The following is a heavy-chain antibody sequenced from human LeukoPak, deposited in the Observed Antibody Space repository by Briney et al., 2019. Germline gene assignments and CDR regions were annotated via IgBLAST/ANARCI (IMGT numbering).Heavy chain of an antibody. D-gene: IGHD6-6*01. V-gene: IGHV4-4*07. CDR3: ARSIAARREFDY. Sequence: SETLSLTCTVSGGSISSNYWSWIRQPAGKGLEWIGRIYSSGSANYNPSLKSRVTMSVETSKNQFSLMLSSGTAADTAVYYCARSIAARREFDYWGQGTLVTVSS. CDR2: IYSSGSA. CDR1: GGSISSNY. J-gene: IGHJ4*02.